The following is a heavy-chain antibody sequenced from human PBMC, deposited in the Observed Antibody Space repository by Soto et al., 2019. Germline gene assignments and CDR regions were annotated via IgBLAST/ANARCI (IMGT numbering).Heavy chain of an antibody. J-gene: IGHJ4*02. D-gene: IGHD5-12*01. CDR2: ISYDVSNK. Sequence: QVQLVESGGGVVQPGRSLRLSCAASVFTFSSYAMLWVRQAPGKGLEWVAVISYDVSNKYYADSVKGRFTISRDNSKHAQYLQMNSLRAEDTAVYYCARVSPRWIGYDPIGWGQGTLVTVSS. CDR3: ARVSPRWIGYDPIG. V-gene: IGHV3-30-3*01. CDR1: VFTFSSYA.